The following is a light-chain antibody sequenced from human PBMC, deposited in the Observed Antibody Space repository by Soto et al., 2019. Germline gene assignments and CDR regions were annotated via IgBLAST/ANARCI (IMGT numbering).Light chain of an antibody. CDR2: DNY. V-gene: IGLV1-51*01. Sequence: QAVVAQPPSISAAPGQKVTISCSGSSSNIGGNYVSWYQHVPRTAPKLLIYDNYKRASGSPDRFSASKSGTSATLGITGLQTGDEADYYCGTWDSSLDTVVFGGGTQLTVL. CDR1: SSNIGGNY. J-gene: IGLJ2*01. CDR3: GTWDSSLDTVV.